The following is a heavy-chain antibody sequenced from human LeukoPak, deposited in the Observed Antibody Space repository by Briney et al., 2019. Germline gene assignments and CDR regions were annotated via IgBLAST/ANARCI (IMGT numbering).Heavy chain of an antibody. Sequence: SETLSLTCAVYGGSFSGYYWSWIRQPPGKGLEWIGEINHSGSTNYNPSLKSRVTISVDTSKNQFSLKLSSVTAADTAVYYCARLFSWFHRWYYDSSGYLEGTDYWGQGTLVTVSS. V-gene: IGHV4-34*01. CDR2: INHSGST. J-gene: IGHJ4*02. CDR1: GGSFSGYY. CDR3: ARLFSWFHRWYYDSSGYLEGTDY. D-gene: IGHD3-22*01.